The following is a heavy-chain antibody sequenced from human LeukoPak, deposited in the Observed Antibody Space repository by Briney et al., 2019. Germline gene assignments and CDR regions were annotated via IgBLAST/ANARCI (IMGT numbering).Heavy chain of an antibody. CDR1: GGSISSSNW. CDR2: IYHSGST. J-gene: IGHJ4*02. Sequence: SGTLSLTCAVSGGSISSSNWWSWVRQPPGKGLEWIGEIYHSGSTNYNPSLKSRVTISVDKSKNQFSLKLSSVTAADTAVYYCARLGSYYDFWSGYSSLGYFDYWGQGTLVTVSS. D-gene: IGHD3-3*01. CDR3: ARLGSYYDFWSGYSSLGYFDY. V-gene: IGHV4-4*02.